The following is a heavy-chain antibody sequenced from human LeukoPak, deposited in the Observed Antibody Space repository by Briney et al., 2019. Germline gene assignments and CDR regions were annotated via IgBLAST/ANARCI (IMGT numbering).Heavy chain of an antibody. CDR1: VYTFTIYY. V-gene: IGHV1-46*01. Sequence: GASVTVSFTSSVYTFTIYYMHWVRQAHGQGHEWMGIINTRRVSTTSAQKFQGRVIMTWDTSTSTVYMELSSLRSEDTAVYYCVREEEGGTFDYWGQGTLVTVSS. CDR3: VREEEGGTFDY. CDR2: INTRRVST. D-gene: IGHD3-16*01. J-gene: IGHJ4*02.